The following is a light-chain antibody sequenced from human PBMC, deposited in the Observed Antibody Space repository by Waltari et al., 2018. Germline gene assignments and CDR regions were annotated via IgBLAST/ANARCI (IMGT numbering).Light chain of an antibody. CDR1: QDITTS. CDR2: DAS. CDR3: QHYQILPYT. Sequence: DIQMPQSPSSLSAAVGDSGTITCQATQDITTSLSWFQQKPGETPKLLIPDASHLQPGVPSRFTGTGSGTAFSFTITGLQPEDSATYYCQHYQILPYTFGRGTKLQIK. V-gene: IGKV1-33*01. J-gene: IGKJ2*01.